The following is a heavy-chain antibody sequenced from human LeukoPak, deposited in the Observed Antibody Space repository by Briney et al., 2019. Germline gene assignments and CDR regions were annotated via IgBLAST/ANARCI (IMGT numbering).Heavy chain of an antibody. J-gene: IGHJ4*02. CDR3: ARGGNWESYYFDY. V-gene: IGHV4-61*09. Sequence: SSQTLSLTCTVSGGSINSGRYYWHWILQSAGKGLEWIGHISTSRSVTYNSSLKSRVTMSLDTSKGQFSLKLDSVTVADTAVYYCARGGNWESYYFDYWGQGILVTVSS. CDR2: ISTSRSV. D-gene: IGHD1-1*01. CDR1: GGSINSGRYY.